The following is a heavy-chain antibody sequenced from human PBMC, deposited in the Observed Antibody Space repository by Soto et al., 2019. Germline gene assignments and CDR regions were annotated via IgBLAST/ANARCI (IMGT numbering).Heavy chain of an antibody. J-gene: IGHJ4*02. V-gene: IGHV3-33*01. Sequence: QVQLVESGGGVVQPGRSLRLSCAASGFTFSSYGMHWVRQAPGKGLEWVAVIWYDGSNKYYADSVKGRFTISRDNSKNTLYLQMNSLRAEDTAVYYCARERSTAEAGTHFDYWGQGTLVTVSS. CDR3: ARERSTAEAGTHFDY. D-gene: IGHD6-19*01. CDR2: IWYDGSNK. CDR1: GFTFSSYG.